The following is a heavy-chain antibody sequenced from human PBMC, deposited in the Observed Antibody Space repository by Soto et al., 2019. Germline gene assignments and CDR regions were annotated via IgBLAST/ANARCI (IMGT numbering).Heavy chain of an antibody. D-gene: IGHD1-26*01. CDR1: GGSISSYY. V-gene: IGHV4-59*01. Sequence: LTCTVSGGSISSYYWSWIRQPPGKGLEWIGYSYYSGITDYNPSLKSRVTISVDTSKSQFSLKLSSVTAADTAVYYCARDFSVGGWFDPWGQGTLVTVSS. CDR2: SYYSGIT. CDR3: ARDFSVGGWFDP. J-gene: IGHJ5*02.